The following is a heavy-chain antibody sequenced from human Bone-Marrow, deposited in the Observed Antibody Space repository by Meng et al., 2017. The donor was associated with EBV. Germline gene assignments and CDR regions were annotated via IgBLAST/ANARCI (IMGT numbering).Heavy chain of an antibody. CDR3: AREVYNWFDP. CDR2: INHSGST. J-gene: IGHJ5*02. Sequence: GEGLLKSSETRSITSAVSGGSFGGCYWSWIRQHPGKGLEWIGEINHSGSTNYNLSLKSRVTIAVDTSKNQFSMKLSSVTDADTAVYSCAREVYNWFDPWGQGTLVTVSS. D-gene: IGHD6-6*01. CDR1: GGSFGGCY. V-gene: IGHV4-34*01.